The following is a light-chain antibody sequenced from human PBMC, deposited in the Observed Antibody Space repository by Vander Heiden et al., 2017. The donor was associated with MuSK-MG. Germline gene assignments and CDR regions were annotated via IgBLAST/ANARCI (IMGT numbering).Light chain of an antibody. CDR1: QSVSSY. CDR2: DAS. Sequence: EIVLTQSPATLSLSPGERATLSCRASQSVSSYLAWYQQKPGQAPRLLIYDASNRATGIPARFSGSGSGTDFTLTISSLEPEDFAVYYCQQRSDWPWTFGQGIKVXIK. V-gene: IGKV3-11*01. J-gene: IGKJ1*01. CDR3: QQRSDWPWT.